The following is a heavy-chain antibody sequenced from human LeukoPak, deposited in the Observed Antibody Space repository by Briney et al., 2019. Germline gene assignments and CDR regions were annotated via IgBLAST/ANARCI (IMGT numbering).Heavy chain of an antibody. Sequence: ASVKVSCKASGYTFTGYYMHWVRQAPAQGLEWMGWINPNSGGTNYAQKFQGRVTMTRDTSISTAYMELSRLRSDDTAVYYCARDVDADYNWFDPWGQGTLVTVSS. CDR3: ARDVDADYNWFDP. J-gene: IGHJ5*02. V-gene: IGHV1-2*02. CDR2: INPNSGGT. CDR1: GYTFTGYY. D-gene: IGHD5-18*01.